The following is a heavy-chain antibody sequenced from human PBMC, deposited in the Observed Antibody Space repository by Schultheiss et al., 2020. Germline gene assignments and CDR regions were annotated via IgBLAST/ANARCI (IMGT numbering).Heavy chain of an antibody. D-gene: IGHD2-15*01. V-gene: IGHV4-31*02. Sequence: SQTLSLTCAVYGGSFSGYYWGWIRQHPAKGLEWLGHIYFGGNTYYNPSLKSRLFISVDTSKNQFSLKLTSVTAADTAVYYCARSSESHCAGGTCYGDWGQGTLVIVSS. CDR2: IYFGGNT. J-gene: IGHJ4*02. CDR3: ARSSESHCAGGTCYGD. CDR1: GGSFSGYY.